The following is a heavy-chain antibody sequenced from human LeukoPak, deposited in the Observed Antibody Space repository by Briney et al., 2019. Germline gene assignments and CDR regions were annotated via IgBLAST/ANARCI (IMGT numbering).Heavy chain of an antibody. CDR3: ARHEHEWGSHGY. V-gene: IGHV4-59*08. CDR2: IYYSGST. Sequence: SETLSLTCTVSGGSISSYYWSWIRQPPGKGLEWIGYIYYSGSTNYNPSLKSRVTISVDTSKNQFSLKLSSVTAADTAVYYCARHEHEWGSHGYWGQGTLVTVSS. D-gene: IGHD3-16*01. J-gene: IGHJ4*02. CDR1: GGSISSYY.